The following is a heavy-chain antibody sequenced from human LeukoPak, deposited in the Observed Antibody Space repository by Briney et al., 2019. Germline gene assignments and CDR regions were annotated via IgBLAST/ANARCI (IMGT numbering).Heavy chain of an antibody. CDR3: ARGPVRGYYFDY. CDR2: IYYSGST. D-gene: IGHD2-2*01. J-gene: IGHJ4*02. V-gene: IGHV4-31*03. Sequence: SETLSLTCTVSGGSISSGGYYWSWIRQHPGKGLEWIGYIYYSGSTYYNPSLKSRVTISVDTSKNQFSLKLSSVTAADTAVYYCARGPVRGYYFDYWGQGTLVTVSS. CDR1: GGSISSGGYY.